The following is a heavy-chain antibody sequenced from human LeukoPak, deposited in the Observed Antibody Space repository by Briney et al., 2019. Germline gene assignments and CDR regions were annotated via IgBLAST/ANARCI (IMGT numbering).Heavy chain of an antibody. V-gene: IGHV1-2*02. Sequence: ASVKVSCKTSGYTFTGYYLHWVRQAPGQGLEWMGWINPVTGGTKYAQKFYAKITMTRDTSISTAFLEVTSLKSDDTAVYYCARVARSTNHLHFDSGGQGTLVTVSP. CDR3: ARVARSTNHLHFDS. CDR1: GYTFTGYY. CDR2: INPVTGGT. D-gene: IGHD4-17*01. J-gene: IGHJ4*02.